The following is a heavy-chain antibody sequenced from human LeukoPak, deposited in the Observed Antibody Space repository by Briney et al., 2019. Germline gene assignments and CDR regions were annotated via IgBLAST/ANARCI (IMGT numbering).Heavy chain of an antibody. CDR1: GFTFSSYG. CDR2: IRYDGSNK. V-gene: IGHV3-30*02. D-gene: IGHD3-16*01. J-gene: IGHJ4*02. CDR3: AKEDLITFEGVGFDY. Sequence: QTGGSLRLSCAASGFTFSSYGMHWVRQAPGKGLEWVAFIRYDGSNKYYADSVKGRFTISRDNSKNTLYLQMNSLRAEDTAVYYCAKEDLITFEGVGFDYWGQGTLVTVSS.